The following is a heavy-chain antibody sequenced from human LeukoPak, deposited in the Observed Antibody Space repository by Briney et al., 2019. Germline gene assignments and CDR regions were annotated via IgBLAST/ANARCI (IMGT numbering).Heavy chain of an antibody. CDR1: GYTFTSYY. CDR3: ARAGDGYCSGGSCYPDY. CDR2: INPSGGST. Sequence: ASVKVSCKASGYTFTSYYMHWVRQAPGQGLEWMGIINPSGGSTSYAQKFQGRVTMTRDTSTSTVYMELSSLRAEDTAVYYCARAGDGYCSGGSCYPDYWGQGTLVTVSS. D-gene: IGHD2-15*01. V-gene: IGHV1-46*01. J-gene: IGHJ4*02.